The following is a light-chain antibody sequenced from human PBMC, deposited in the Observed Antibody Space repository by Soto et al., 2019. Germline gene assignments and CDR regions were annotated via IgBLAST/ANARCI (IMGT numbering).Light chain of an antibody. V-gene: IGLV2-8*01. CDR2: EVS. J-gene: IGLJ2*01. CDR1: SSDVGGYNY. Sequence: QSVLTQPPSASGSPGQSVTISCTGTSSDVGGYNYVSWYQQHPGKAPKLMIYEVSKRPSGVPDRFSGSKSGNTASLTVSGLQAEDEADYYCSPYAGSNKGVFGGGTQLTVL. CDR3: SPYAGSNKGV.